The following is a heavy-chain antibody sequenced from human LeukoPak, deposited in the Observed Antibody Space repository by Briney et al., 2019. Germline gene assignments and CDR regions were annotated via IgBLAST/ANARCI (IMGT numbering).Heavy chain of an antibody. CDR3: ARDSGYSSGWYHDY. V-gene: IGHV3-21*01. CDR1: GFTFSSYS. D-gene: IGHD6-19*01. CDR2: ISSSSSYI. Sequence: GGSLRLSCAASGFTFSSYSMNWVRQAPGKGLEWVSSISSSSSYIYYADSVKGRFTISRDNAKNSLYLQMNSLGAEDTAVYYCARDSGYSSGWYHDYWGQGTLVTVSS. J-gene: IGHJ4*02.